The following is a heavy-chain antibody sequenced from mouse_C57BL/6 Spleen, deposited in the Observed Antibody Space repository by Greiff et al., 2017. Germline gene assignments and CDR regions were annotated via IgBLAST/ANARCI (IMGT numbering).Heavy chain of an antibody. Sequence: QVQLQQSDAELVKPGASVKISCKASGYTFTDHTIHWMKQRPEQGLEWIGDIYPRDGSTKYNEKFKGKATLTADKSSSTAYMQLNSLTSEDSAVYFCARGGYAVLTPFCYFDVWGTGTTVTVSA. CDR1: GYTFTDHT. J-gene: IGHJ1*03. V-gene: IGHV1-78*01. CDR3: ARGGYAVLTPFCYFDV. CDR2: IYPRDGST. D-gene: IGHD3-1*01.